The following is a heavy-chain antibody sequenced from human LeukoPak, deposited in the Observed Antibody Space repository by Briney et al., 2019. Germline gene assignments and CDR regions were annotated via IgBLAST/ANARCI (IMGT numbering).Heavy chain of an antibody. CDR3: ARVQLAFDY. V-gene: IGHV3-30*04. Sequence: GGSLRLSCAASGFTFSSYAMHWVRQAPGKGLEWVAVISYDGSNKYYADSVKGRFTISRDNSKNTLYLQMHSLRAEDTAVYYCARVQLAFDYWGQGTLVTVSS. J-gene: IGHJ4*02. D-gene: IGHD6-6*01. CDR2: ISYDGSNK. CDR1: GFTFSSYA.